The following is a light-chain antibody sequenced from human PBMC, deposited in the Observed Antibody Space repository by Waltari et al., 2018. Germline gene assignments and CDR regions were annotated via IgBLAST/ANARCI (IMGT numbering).Light chain of an antibody. V-gene: IGKV1-9*01. CDR1: QGINIY. J-gene: IGKJ2*01. CDR2: AAS. Sequence: DIQLTQSPSFLSASVGDRVTITCRASQGINIYLAWYQQKPGKAPKLLIYAASTLQSGVPSRFSCSGSGTEFTLTISSLQPEDFATYYCQQLNSYPVTFGQGPSWRSN. CDR3: QQLNSYPVT.